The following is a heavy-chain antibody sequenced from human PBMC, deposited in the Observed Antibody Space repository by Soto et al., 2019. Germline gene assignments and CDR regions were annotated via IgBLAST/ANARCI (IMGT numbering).Heavy chain of an antibody. V-gene: IGHV2-5*01. CDR1: GFSLTTTGVV. CDR2: IYWNGDN. J-gene: IGHJ4*02. D-gene: IGHD3-10*01. CDR3: GHRARGATFDY. Sequence: ESGPTLVNPTETLTLTCSFSGFSLTTTGVVVGWIRQPPGKALELLAIIYWNGDNRYSPSLKGRFTITKDTSKNQVVLTMTNMDPVETATYYCGHRARGATFDYWGQGMLVTVSS.